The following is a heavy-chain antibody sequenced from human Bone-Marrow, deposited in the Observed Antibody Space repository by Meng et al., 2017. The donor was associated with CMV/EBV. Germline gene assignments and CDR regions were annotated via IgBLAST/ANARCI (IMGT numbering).Heavy chain of an antibody. Sequence: SGEGVSSNSAAWNLIRQSPSRGLEWLGRTYYRTKWYNNYAVSVKSRVTINPDTSKNQFSLQLNSVTPEDTAVYYCASLHSGSHLDRDYWGQGTLVTVSS. J-gene: IGHJ4*02. CDR3: ASLHSGSHLDRDY. V-gene: IGHV6-1*01. CDR1: GEGVSSNSAA. CDR2: TYYRTKWYN. D-gene: IGHD1-26*01.